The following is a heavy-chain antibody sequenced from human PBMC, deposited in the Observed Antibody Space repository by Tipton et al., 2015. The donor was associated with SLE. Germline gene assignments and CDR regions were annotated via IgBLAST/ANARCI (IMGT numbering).Heavy chain of an antibody. CDR2: INHSGST. J-gene: IGHJ4*02. CDR1: GGSISSSSYY. V-gene: IGHV4-39*07. CDR3: AREDVSEGATNYFDY. D-gene: IGHD5-12*01. Sequence: LRLSCTVSGGSISSSSYYWSWIRQPPGKGLEWIGEINHSGSTNYNPSLKSRVTISVDTSKNQFSLKLSSVTAADTAVYYCAREDVSEGATNYFDYWGQGTLVTVSS.